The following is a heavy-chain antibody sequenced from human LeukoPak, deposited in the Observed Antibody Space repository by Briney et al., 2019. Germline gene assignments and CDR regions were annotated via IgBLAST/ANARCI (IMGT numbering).Heavy chain of an antibody. V-gene: IGHV3-30*03. Sequence: GGSLRLSCAASGFSFSDYGMHWVRQAPGKGLECVALISNDGTNKFYVDPVKARFTISRDNSQNTLYLQMDSLTTDDTAVYYCARDWARGNSYYVDYWGQGTLVTVSS. J-gene: IGHJ4*02. CDR3: ARDWARGNSYYVDY. CDR1: GFSFSDYG. CDR2: ISNDGTNK. D-gene: IGHD4-23*01.